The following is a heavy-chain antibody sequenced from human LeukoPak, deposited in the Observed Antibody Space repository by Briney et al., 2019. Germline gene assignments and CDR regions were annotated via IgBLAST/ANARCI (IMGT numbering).Heavy chain of an antibody. CDR2: FYTGGSV. Sequence: PGVSLRLSCAASGFTVSSNYMTWVRQAPGKGLEGVSVFYTGGSVYYADSVKGRFTISRDTSKNTLYLQMSSLRVEDTAVYYCARGGYCTSGSCYSAYWGQGTLVTVSS. J-gene: IGHJ4*02. CDR3: ARGGYCTSGSCYSAY. CDR1: GFTVSSNY. V-gene: IGHV3-53*01. D-gene: IGHD2-15*01.